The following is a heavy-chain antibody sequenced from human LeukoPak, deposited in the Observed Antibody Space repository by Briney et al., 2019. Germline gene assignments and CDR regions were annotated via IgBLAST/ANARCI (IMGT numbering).Heavy chain of an antibody. V-gene: IGHV3-23*01. J-gene: IGHJ4*02. D-gene: IGHD3-22*01. CDR1: GFTFSSYA. CDR2: ISGSGGST. Sequence: GGSLRLSCAASGFTFSSYAMIWVRQAPGKGLEWVSAISGSGGSTYYADSVKGRFTISRDNSKNTLYLQMNSLRAEDTAVYYCARLPDYYDSSGYTDYWGQGTLVTVSS. CDR3: ARLPDYYDSSGYTDY.